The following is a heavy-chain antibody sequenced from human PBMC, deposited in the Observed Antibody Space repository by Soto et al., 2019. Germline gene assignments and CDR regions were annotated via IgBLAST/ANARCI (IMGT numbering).Heavy chain of an antibody. Sequence: KFQGRVTITRDTSASTAYMELSSLRSEDTAVYYCASTIWFGDRGLDYWGQGTLVTVSS. CDR3: ASTIWFGDRGLDY. V-gene: IGHV1-3*01. D-gene: IGHD3-10*01. J-gene: IGHJ4*02.